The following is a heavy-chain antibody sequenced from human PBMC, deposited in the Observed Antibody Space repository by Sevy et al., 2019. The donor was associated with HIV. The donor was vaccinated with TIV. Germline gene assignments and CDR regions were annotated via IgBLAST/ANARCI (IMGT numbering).Heavy chain of an antibody. Sequence: GSLRLSCAASGFTFSSYSMNWVRQAPGKGLEWVSYISSSSSTIYYADSVKGRFTISRDSAKNSLYLQMNSLRAEDTAVYYCARLSGYSSSWSYFDYWGQGTLVTVSS. CDR3: ARLSGYSSSWSYFDY. J-gene: IGHJ4*02. CDR1: GFTFSSYS. D-gene: IGHD6-13*01. CDR2: ISSSSSTI. V-gene: IGHV3-48*01.